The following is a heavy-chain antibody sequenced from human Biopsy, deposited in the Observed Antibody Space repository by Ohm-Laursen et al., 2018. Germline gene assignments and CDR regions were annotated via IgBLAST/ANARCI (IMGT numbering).Heavy chain of an antibody. Sequence: SLRLSCTASGFTFDDYAMHWVRQAPGKGLEWVSGISWHSGSRSYADSVKGRFTISRDNAKKLLYLQMNSLRAEDTALYYCAKDVRVKVQLDGMDVWGQGTTVTVSS. J-gene: IGHJ6*02. CDR2: ISWHSGSR. CDR1: GFTFDDYA. V-gene: IGHV3-9*01. CDR3: AKDVRVKVQLDGMDV. D-gene: IGHD1-1*01.